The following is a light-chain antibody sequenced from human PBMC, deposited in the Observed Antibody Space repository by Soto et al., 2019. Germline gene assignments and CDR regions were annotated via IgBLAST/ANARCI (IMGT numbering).Light chain of an antibody. CDR3: QQDNSYYT. CDR2: RGY. V-gene: IGKV1-5*03. J-gene: IGKJ2*01. Sequence: DIQMTQSSSTLSAFVGDRVTITCRASQCLSSWLAWYKQKPGKAPKLLIYRGYSLESGVPARFSGSGSGTEFTLTISSFQPDELATYDCQQDNSYYTFGQATKMDIK. CDR1: QCLSSW.